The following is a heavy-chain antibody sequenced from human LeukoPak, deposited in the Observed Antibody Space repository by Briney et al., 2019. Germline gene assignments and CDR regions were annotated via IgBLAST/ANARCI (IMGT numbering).Heavy chain of an antibody. CDR3: ARDRVGSSTSCYDY. D-gene: IGHD2-2*01. V-gene: IGHV3-11*01. Sequence: GGSLRLSCAASRFGFSDHYMSWIRQAPGKGLEWVSYMSSSDNPIYYADSMKGRFTISRDNAKNSLYLQMNNLRAEDTAVYYCARDRVGSSTSCYDYWGQGTLVTVSS. CDR2: MSSSDNPI. CDR1: RFGFSDHY. J-gene: IGHJ4*02.